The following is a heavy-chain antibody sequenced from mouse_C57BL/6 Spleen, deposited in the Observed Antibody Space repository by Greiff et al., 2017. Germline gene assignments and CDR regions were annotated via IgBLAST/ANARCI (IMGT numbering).Heavy chain of an antibody. D-gene: IGHD1-1*01. CDR2: IYPGDGDT. J-gene: IGHJ4*01. CDR3: ARGSSYSYYYAMDY. Sequence: QVQLKQSGAELVKPGASVKISCKASGYAFSSYWMNWVKQRPGKGLEWIGQIYPGDGDTNYNGKFKGKATLTADKSSSTAYMQLSSLTSEDSAVYFCARGSSYSYYYAMDYWGQGTSVTVSS. V-gene: IGHV1-80*01. CDR1: GYAFSSYW.